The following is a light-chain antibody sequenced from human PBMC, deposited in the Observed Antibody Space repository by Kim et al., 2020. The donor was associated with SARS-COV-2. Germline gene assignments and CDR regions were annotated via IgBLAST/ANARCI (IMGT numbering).Light chain of an antibody. V-gene: IGLV10-54*04. Sequence: QTATLTCTGNGNNVGNQGAVWLQQSQGHPPRLLFYRTNNPPSGISERFSASRSGDTASLTISGLQPEDDGDYFCSAWDSSLNAVVFGGGTQLTVL. CDR1: GNNVGNQG. CDR3: SAWDSSLNAVV. J-gene: IGLJ2*01. CDR2: RTN.